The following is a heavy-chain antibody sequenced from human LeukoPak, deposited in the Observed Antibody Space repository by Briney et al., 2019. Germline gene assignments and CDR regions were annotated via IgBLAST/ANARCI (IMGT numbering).Heavy chain of an antibody. Sequence: RGSFELLWAASGFPFSSYAISWVRQAPGERLEWVSALSGSGGSSYYADSVKGRFTISRDNSKNTLYLQMNSLRAEDTAVYYCAKPYGSGSYPVYYYGMDVWGKGTTVTVSS. CDR2: LSGSGGSS. CDR1: GFPFSSYA. V-gene: IGHV3-23*01. J-gene: IGHJ6*04. D-gene: IGHD3-10*01. CDR3: AKPYGSGSYPVYYYGMDV.